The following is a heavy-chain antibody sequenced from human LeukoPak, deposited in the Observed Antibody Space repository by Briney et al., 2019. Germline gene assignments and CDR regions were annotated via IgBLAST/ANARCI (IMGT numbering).Heavy chain of an antibody. J-gene: IGHJ6*03. CDR3: ARVTSNYYYYYMDV. Sequence: SETLSLTCTVSGGSISSYYWSWIRQPPGKGLEWIGYIYYSGSTNYNPSLKSRVTISVDTSKNQFSLKLSSVTAADTAVYYCARVTSNYYYYYMDVWGKGTTVTVSS. V-gene: IGHV4-59*01. CDR2: IYYSGST. D-gene: IGHD6-6*01. CDR1: GGSISSYY.